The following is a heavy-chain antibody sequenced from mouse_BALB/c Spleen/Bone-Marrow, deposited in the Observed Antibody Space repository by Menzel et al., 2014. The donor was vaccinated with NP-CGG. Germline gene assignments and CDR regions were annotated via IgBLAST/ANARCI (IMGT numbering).Heavy chain of an antibody. D-gene: IGHD1-1*01. CDR3: ARADYYSYLNY. Sequence: EVQGVESGGGLVQPGGSLKLSCAASGFVFSRYGMSWVRQAPGKGLEWVADINPDSRSINYSQSLKDKFIISRDNAKNTLCLRLNKVRSEHTARYCCARADYYSYLNYWGQGTTLTGSS. CDR2: INPDSRSI. J-gene: IGHJ2*01. V-gene: IGHV4-1*02. CDR1: GFVFSRYG.